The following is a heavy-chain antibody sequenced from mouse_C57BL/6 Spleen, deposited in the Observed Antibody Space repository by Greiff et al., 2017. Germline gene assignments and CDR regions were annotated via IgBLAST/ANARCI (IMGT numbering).Heavy chain of an antibody. CDR3: ARGYYGSSYWYFDV. J-gene: IGHJ1*03. D-gene: IGHD1-1*01. V-gene: IGHV1-69*01. CDR1: GYTFTSYW. Sequence: QVQLKQPGAELVMPGASVKLSCKASGYTFTSYWMHWVKQRPGQGLEWIGEIDPSDSYTNYNQKFKGKSTLTVDKSSSTAYMQLSSLTSEDSAVYDCARGYYGSSYWYFDVWGTGTTVTGSS. CDR2: IDPSDSYT.